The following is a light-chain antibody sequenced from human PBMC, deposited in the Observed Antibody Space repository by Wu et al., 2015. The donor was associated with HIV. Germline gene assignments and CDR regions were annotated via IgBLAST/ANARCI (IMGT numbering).Light chain of an antibody. CDR2: GAS. J-gene: IGKJ1*01. V-gene: IGKV3-20*01. CDR3: QQYGSSPWT. Sequence: EIVLTQYPVTLSLSPGERATLSCRASQSVSSSYLAWYQQKPGQAPRLLIYGASSRATGIPDRFSGSGSGTDFTLTISRLEPEDFAVYYCQQYGSSPWTFGQGTKVEIK. CDR1: QSVSSSY.